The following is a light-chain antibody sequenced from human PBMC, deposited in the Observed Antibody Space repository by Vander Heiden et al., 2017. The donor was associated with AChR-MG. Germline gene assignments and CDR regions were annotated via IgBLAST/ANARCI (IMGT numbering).Light chain of an antibody. Sequence: SYELTHPLPLSVSPGQIASISCSGDKLGSKYACWYQQRPGQSPVLVIYQDSKRPSGVPERFSGSNSGNTATLTISGTQARDEADYYCQSWDSNIWVFGGGTKLTVL. CDR2: QDS. CDR1: KLGSKY. J-gene: IGLJ2*01. V-gene: IGLV3-1*01. CDR3: QSWDSNIWV.